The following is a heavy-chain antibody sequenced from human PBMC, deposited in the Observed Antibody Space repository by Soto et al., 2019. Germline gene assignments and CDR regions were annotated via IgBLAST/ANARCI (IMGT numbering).Heavy chain of an antibody. D-gene: IGHD6-13*01. CDR1: GFTFSDYY. CDR3: ARLYISSWYIL. J-gene: IGHJ4*02. Sequence: GGSLRLSCADSGFTFSDYYMDWIRQAPGKGLQWVTYISNSGSTTYYADSVKGRFTVSRDNTENSLYLHMSSLRAEDTAMYFCARLYISSWYILWGQGTLVTVS. CDR2: ISNSGSTT. V-gene: IGHV3-11*01.